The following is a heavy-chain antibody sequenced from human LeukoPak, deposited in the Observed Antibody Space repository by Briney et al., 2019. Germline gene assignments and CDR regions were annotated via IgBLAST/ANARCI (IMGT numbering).Heavy chain of an antibody. J-gene: IGHJ4*02. CDR1: GFTFSSYA. Sequence: GGSLRLSCAASGFTFSSYAMSWVRQAPGKGLEWVSTITGSSRSTYYADSVRGRFTISRDNSKNKLYLQMNSLTAEDTAVYYCAKDTPLTAYSPDWSGNSFDSWGQGTLVTVSS. V-gene: IGHV3-23*01. CDR3: AKDTPLTAYSPDWSGNSFDS. D-gene: IGHD3-9*01. CDR2: ITGSSRST.